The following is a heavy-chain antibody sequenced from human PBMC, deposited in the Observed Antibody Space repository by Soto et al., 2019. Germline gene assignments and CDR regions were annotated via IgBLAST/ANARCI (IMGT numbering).Heavy chain of an antibody. D-gene: IGHD4-4*01. CDR2: INSDGSST. Sequence: LRLSCAASGFTFSSYWMHWVRQAPGKGLVWVSRINSDGSSTSYADSVKGRFTISRDNAKNTLYLQMNSLRAEDTAVYYCARGLGPRDYSTSTPPGFDYWGQGTLVTVSS. CDR3: ARGLGPRDYSTSTPPGFDY. CDR1: GFTFSSYW. V-gene: IGHV3-74*01. J-gene: IGHJ4*02.